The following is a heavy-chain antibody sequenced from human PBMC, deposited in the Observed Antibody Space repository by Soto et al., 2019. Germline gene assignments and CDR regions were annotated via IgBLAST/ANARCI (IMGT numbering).Heavy chain of an antibody. D-gene: IGHD6-13*01. CDR1: GYSFTSYW. J-gene: IGHJ5*02. CDR3: ARTGAPDSSSWYWAENWFDP. Sequence: PGESLKISCKGSGYSFTSYWIGWVRQMPGKGLEWMGIIYPGDSDTRYSPSFQGQVTISADKSISTAYLQWSSLKASDTAMYYCARTGAPDSSSWYWAENWFDPWGQGTLVTVSS. CDR2: IYPGDSDT. V-gene: IGHV5-51*01.